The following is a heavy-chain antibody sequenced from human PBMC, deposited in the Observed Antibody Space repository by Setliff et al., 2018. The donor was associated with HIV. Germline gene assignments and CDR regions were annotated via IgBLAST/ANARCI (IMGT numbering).Heavy chain of an antibody. CDR2: INHSGST. J-gene: IGHJ4*01. Sequence: ASETLSLTCAVYGGSFSAYHWSWIRQTPGKGLEWLGEINHSGSTAYNLALEGRVSMSIDTSKNQFSLKLTSVTAADTAIYYCARGRDYTGSWFRPFYLDFWGHGNLVTVSS. CDR1: GGSFSAYH. V-gene: IGHV4-34*01. CDR3: ARGRDYTGSWFRPFYLDF. D-gene: IGHD3-3*01.